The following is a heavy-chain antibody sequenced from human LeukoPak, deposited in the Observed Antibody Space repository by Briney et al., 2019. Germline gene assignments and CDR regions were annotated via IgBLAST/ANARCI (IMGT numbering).Heavy chain of an antibody. CDR1: GFTVSSNS. CDR2: IYSDNT. D-gene: IGHD3-22*01. V-gene: IGHV3-53*01. Sequence: GGSLRLSCTVSGFTVSSNSMSWVRQASGKGLEWVSFIYSDNTHYSDSVKGRFTISRDNSKNTLYLQMNSLRAEDTAVYYCARDTSQEYYYDSSGSHFDYWGQGTLVTVSS. CDR3: ARDTSQEYYYDSSGSHFDY. J-gene: IGHJ4*02.